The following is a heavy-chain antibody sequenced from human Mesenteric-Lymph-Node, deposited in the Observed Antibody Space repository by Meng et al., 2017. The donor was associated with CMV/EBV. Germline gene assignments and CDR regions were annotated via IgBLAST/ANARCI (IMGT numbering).Heavy chain of an antibody. CDR3: ARGGVGYSYGYFDY. CDR2: IIPILGIA. Sequence: KASGYSFTSHAIHWVRQAPGQGLEWMGRIIPILGIANYAQKFQGRVTITADKSTSTAYMELSSLRSEDTAVYYCARGGVGYSYGYFDYWGQGTLVTVSS. V-gene: IGHV1-69*04. D-gene: IGHD5-18*01. J-gene: IGHJ4*02. CDR1: GYSFTSHA.